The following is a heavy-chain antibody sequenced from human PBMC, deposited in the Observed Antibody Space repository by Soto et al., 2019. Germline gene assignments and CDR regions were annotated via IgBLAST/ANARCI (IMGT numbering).Heavy chain of an antibody. Sequence: SETLSLTCTVSGGSISSYYWSWIREPPGKGLEWIGYIYYGGSTNYNPSLKSRLSISADMSKNQFSLKLSSVTAADTAVYYCARDLDCSGGSCYDSGMDVWGQGTTVTVSS. V-gene: IGHV4-59*01. J-gene: IGHJ6*02. D-gene: IGHD2-15*01. CDR2: IYYGGST. CDR3: ARDLDCSGGSCYDSGMDV. CDR1: GGSISSYY.